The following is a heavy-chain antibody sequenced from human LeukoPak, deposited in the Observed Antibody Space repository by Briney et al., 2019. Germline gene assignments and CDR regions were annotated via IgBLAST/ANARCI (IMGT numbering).Heavy chain of an antibody. Sequence: KPSETLSLTCTVSGGSISSSSYYWGWIRQPPGKGLEWIGSIYYSGSTYYNPSLKSRVTISVDTSKNQFSLKLSSVTAADTAVYYCARRLNTYYYDSSGYPFDYWGQGTLVTVSS. J-gene: IGHJ4*02. CDR1: GGSISSSSYY. CDR3: ARRLNTYYYDSSGYPFDY. D-gene: IGHD3-22*01. CDR2: IYYSGST. V-gene: IGHV4-39*01.